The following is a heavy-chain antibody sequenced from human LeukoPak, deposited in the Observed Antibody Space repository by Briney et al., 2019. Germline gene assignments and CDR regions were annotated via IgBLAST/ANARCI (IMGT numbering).Heavy chain of an antibody. CDR2: IIPIFGTA. J-gene: IGHJ4*02. Sequence: GASVKVSCKASGGTFSSYAISWVRQAPGQGLEWMGGIIPIFGTANYAQKFQGRVTITADKSTSTAYMELSSLRSEDTAVYYCARDDGVWFERKSTFDYWGQGTLVTVSS. CDR3: ARDDGVWFERKSTFDY. D-gene: IGHD2-8*01. V-gene: IGHV1-69*06. CDR1: GGTFSSYA.